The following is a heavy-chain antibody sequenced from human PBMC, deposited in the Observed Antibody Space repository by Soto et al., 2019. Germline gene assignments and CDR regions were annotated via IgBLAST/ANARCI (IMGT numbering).Heavy chain of an antibody. J-gene: IGHJ6*02. D-gene: IGHD3-10*01. V-gene: IGHV1-69*13. Sequence: GASLKVSCKASGGPFSSYAISWVRQAPGQGLEWMGGIIPIFGTANYAQKFQGRVTITADESTSTAYMELSSLRSEDTAVYYCAENFHYYGSGSLGYYYYGMDVWGQGTTVTVSS. CDR1: GGPFSSYA. CDR3: AENFHYYGSGSLGYYYYGMDV. CDR2: IIPIFGTA.